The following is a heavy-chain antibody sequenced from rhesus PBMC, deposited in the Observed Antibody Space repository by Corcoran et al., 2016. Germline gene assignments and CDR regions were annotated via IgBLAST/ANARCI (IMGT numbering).Heavy chain of an antibody. D-gene: IGHD3-3*01. CDR2: IYGSGSRT. CDR1: CGSTSSSY. J-gene: IGHJ4*01. V-gene: IGHV4-169*02. CDR3: ARDHDIGLDS. Sequence: QLQLQESGPILVKPSETLSVTCAVSCGSTSSSYWSWIRHAPGKGLEWIGYIYGSGSRTNYNLSLKSRVTLSVDKSKNQRSLKLSSGTTADTAVYYWARDHDIGLDSWGQGVLVTVSS.